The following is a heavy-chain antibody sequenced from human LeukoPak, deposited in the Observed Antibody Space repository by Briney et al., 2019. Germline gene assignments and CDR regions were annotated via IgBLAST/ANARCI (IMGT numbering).Heavy chain of an antibody. CDR3: ARDSADNLD. CDR2: IKQDGSEK. CDR1: GFTFSNYW. D-gene: IGHD3-9*01. V-gene: IGHV3-7*01. Sequence: GGSLRLSCAASGFTFSNYWMSWVRQAPGKGLEWVANIKQDGSEKYYVDSVKGRFTISRDNAKNSLYLQMNSLSAEDTALYYCARDSADNLDWGQGTLVTVSS. J-gene: IGHJ4*02.